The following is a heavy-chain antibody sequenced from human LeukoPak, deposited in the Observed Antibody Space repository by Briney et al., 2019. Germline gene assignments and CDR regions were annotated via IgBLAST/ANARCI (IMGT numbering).Heavy chain of an antibody. V-gene: IGHV4-34*01. CDR2: INHSGGT. CDR1: GGSFSGYS. D-gene: IGHD3-22*01. J-gene: IGHJ4*02. Sequence: SGTLSLTCAVYGGSFSGYSWNWIRQPPVKGLEWIGEINHSGGTNYNPSLKSRVTISVDTSKKQFSLKLSSVTAADTAVYYCARANGSGSPSPYYFDYWGQGTLVTVSS. CDR3: ARANGSGSPSPYYFDY.